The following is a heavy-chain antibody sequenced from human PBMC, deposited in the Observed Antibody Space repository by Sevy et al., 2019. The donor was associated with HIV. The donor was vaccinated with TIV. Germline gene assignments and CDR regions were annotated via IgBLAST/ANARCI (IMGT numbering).Heavy chain of an antibody. Sequence: GGSLRLSCAASGFIFSGHYMDWVRQAPGKGLEWVGRSRNKANSYITQYAASVKGRFTISRDDSKKSQFLQMNSLKTEDTAVYYCTREAAAIHLFDLWGQGTLVTVSS. CDR3: TREAAAIHLFDL. J-gene: IGHJ4*02. CDR1: GFIFSGHY. CDR2: SRNKANSYIT. V-gene: IGHV3-72*01. D-gene: IGHD6-13*01.